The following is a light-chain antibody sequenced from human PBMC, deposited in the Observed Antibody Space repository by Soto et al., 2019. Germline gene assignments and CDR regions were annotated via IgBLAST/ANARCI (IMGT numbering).Light chain of an antibody. CDR3: QQRNNWPWT. CDR2: DAS. Sequence: EIVLTQSPGTLSLSPGERATLSFRSSQSLSSSQLAWYQQKPGQAPRLLIHDASSRATGISDRFTGSGSGTDFTLTISSLEPEDFAVYYCQQRNNWPWTFGQGTKVDI. V-gene: IGKV3D-20*02. CDR1: QSLSSSQ. J-gene: IGKJ1*01.